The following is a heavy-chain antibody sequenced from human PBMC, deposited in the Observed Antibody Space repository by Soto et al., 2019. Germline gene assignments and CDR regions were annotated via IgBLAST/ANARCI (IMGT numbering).Heavy chain of an antibody. CDR3: ARTSSCTRGGLDP. V-gene: IGHV1-8*01. CDR2: INPNNGNT. D-gene: IGHD2-8*01. J-gene: IGHJ5*02. CDR1: GYTFPMYA. Sequence: AAVMITSKASGYTFPMYAIAWVRQATGQGLGWMGWINPNNGNTGYAQKFQGRVTMTRSTSISTAYMELSSLRSDDTAVYFCARTSSCTRGGLDPWGERTLVT.